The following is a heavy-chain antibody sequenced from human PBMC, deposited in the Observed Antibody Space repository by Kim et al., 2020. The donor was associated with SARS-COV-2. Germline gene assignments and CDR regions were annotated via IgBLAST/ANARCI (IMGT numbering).Heavy chain of an antibody. D-gene: IGHD6-19*01. J-gene: IGHJ6*02. CDR2: IIPIFGTA. V-gene: IGHV1-69*13. CDR1: GGTFSSYA. CDR3: ARALLILRVAGTMNYGMDV. Sequence: SVTVSCQASGGTFSSYAISWVRQAPGQGLEWMGGIIPIFGTANYAQKFQGRVTITADESTSTAYMELSSLRSEDTAVYYCARALLILRVAGTMNYGMDVWGQGTTVTVSS.